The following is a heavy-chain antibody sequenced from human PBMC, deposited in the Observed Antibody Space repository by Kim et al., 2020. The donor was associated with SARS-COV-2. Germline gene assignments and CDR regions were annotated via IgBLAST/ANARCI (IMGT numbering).Heavy chain of an antibody. V-gene: IGHV1-69*13. CDR2: IIPIFGTA. D-gene: IGHD3-10*01. CDR1: GGTFSSYA. CDR3: ATTAFGGYGSGSYHRFDY. Sequence: SVKVSCKASGGTFSSYAISWVRQAPGQGLEWMGGIIPIFGTANYAQKFQGRVTITADESTSTAYMELSSLRSEDTAVYYCATTAFGGYGSGSYHRFDYWGQGTLVTVSS. J-gene: IGHJ4*02.